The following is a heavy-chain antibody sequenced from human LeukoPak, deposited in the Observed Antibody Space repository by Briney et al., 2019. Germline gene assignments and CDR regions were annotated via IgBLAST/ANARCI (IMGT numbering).Heavy chain of an antibody. CDR1: GFTFADYA. J-gene: IGHJ4*02. D-gene: IGHD5-24*01. CDR2: IRSRTYDGTT. Sequence: GGSLRLSCTASGFTFADYAMCWVRQAPGQGREWVGVIRSRTYDGTTEYAASVKGRFTTSRDDSKSIAYLQMISRKTEDTAVYYCTRSRDAYTLDYWGQGTLVTVSS. V-gene: IGHV3-49*04. CDR3: TRSRDAYTLDY.